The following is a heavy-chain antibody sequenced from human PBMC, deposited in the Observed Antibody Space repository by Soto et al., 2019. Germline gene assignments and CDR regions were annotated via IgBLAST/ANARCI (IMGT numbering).Heavy chain of an antibody. V-gene: IGHV1-69*13. CDR3: ARDRPPRYYASSGYFGYYFDY. J-gene: IGHJ4*02. CDR2: IIPIFGTA. Sequence: VYSVKLSCKASGGTFSSYAISWVRQAPGQGLEWMGGIIPIFGTANYAQKFQGRVTITADESTSTAYMELSSLRSEDTAVYYCARDRPPRYYASSGYFGYYFDYWGQRTLVTV. CDR1: GGTFSSYA. D-gene: IGHD3-22*01.